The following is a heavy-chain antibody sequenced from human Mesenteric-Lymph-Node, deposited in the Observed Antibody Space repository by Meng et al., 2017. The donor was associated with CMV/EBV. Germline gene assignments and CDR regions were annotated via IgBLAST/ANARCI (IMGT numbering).Heavy chain of an antibody. Sequence: GYTLTVFYMNWVRPAPGQGLEGMGRVSSKSGDKKYAQKFQGRSSMTRDTSISTAYMELSRLRSDDTAFDYCARLDSLTTLSDEGDYWGQGTLVTVSS. J-gene: IGHJ4*02. CDR2: VSSKSGDK. CDR1: GYTLTVFY. V-gene: IGHV1-2*02. CDR3: ARLDSLTTLSDEGDY. D-gene: IGHD3-9*01.